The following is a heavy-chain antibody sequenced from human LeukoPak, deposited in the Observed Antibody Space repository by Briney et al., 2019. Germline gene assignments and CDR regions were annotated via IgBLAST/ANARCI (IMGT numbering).Heavy chain of an antibody. D-gene: IGHD4-17*01. V-gene: IGHV5-51*01. Sequence: GESLKISCRFSGFDFTRDWIGWVRLMPGKGLEWMGIIFPDDSDTRYSPSFQGQVTLSADKSISTAYLRWSSLKASDTAIYYCARRDPTTVTAFDYWGQGTLVTVSS. CDR3: ARRDPTTVTAFDY. J-gene: IGHJ4*02. CDR1: GFDFTRDW. CDR2: IFPDDSDT.